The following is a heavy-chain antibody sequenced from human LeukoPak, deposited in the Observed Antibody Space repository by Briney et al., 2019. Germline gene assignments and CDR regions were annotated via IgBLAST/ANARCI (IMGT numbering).Heavy chain of an antibody. Sequence: ASVTVSFTASGYTFTSYDINWVRQATGQGLEWMGWMNPNSGITGYAQKFQGRVTMTRNTSISTAYMELSSLRSEDTAVYYCASAPYSTDAFDIWGQGTMVTVSS. D-gene: IGHD2-21*01. CDR1: GYTFTSYD. V-gene: IGHV1-8*01. J-gene: IGHJ3*02. CDR3: ASAPYSTDAFDI. CDR2: MNPNSGIT.